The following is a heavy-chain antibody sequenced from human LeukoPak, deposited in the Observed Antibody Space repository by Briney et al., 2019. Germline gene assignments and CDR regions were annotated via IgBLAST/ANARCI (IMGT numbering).Heavy chain of an antibody. CDR2: ISSSSSTI. CDR1: GFSFSSYS. D-gene: IGHD3-16*01. Sequence: LPGGSLRLSCAASGFSFSSYSMNWVRQAPGKGLEWVSYISSSSSTIYYADSVKGRFTISRDNSKNTLYLQMNSLRAEDTAVYYCARGAYVSFGYWGQGTLVTVSS. J-gene: IGHJ4*02. V-gene: IGHV3-48*01. CDR3: ARGAYVSFGY.